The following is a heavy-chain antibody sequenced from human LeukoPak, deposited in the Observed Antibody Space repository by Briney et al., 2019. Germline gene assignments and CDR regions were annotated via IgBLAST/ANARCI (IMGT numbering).Heavy chain of an antibody. CDR1: GFTFSSYA. Sequence: GGSLRLSCAASGFTFSSYAMHWVRQAPGKGLEWVAVISYDGSNKYYADSVKGRFTISRDNSKNTLYLQMNSLRAEDTAVYYCARGRGSSWIFDYWGQGTLVTVSS. V-gene: IGHV3-30-3*01. CDR3: ARGRGSSWIFDY. CDR2: ISYDGSNK. J-gene: IGHJ4*02. D-gene: IGHD6-13*01.